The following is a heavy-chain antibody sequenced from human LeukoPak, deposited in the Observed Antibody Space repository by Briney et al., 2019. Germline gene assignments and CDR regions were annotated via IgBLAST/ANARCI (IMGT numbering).Heavy chain of an antibody. CDR3: PKVRRIIAAVGTGTRRENWFDP. V-gene: IGHV3-48*03. J-gene: IGHJ5*02. CDR1: GFTFSSYE. D-gene: IGHD6-13*01. Sequence: GSLRLSCAASGFTFSSYEMNWVRQAPGKGLEWVSYISSSGSTIYYADSVKGRFTISRDNAKNSLYLQMNSLRAEDTAFYYCPKVRRIIAAVGTGTRRENWFDPWEQGTLVTVSS. CDR2: ISSSGSTI.